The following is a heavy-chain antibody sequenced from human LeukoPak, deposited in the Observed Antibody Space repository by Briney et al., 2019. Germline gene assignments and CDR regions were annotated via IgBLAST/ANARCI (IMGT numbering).Heavy chain of an antibody. D-gene: IGHD3-10*01. V-gene: IGHV1-2*02. CDR3: ARGDYYGSPKVVAA. CDR1: GYTFTGYY. Sequence: RASVKVSCKASGYTFTGYYMNWVRQAPGQGLEWMGWINPNSGDTNSAQKFQDRVTMTRDTSISTAYIELNFLRSDDTAVFYCARGDYYGSPKVVAAWGQGTLVTVSS. J-gene: IGHJ5*02. CDR2: INPNSGDT.